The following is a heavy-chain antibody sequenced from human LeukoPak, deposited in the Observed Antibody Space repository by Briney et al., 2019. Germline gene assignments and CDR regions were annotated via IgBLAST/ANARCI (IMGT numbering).Heavy chain of an antibody. V-gene: IGHV3-23*01. CDR1: GFTFSGYA. CDR2: ISDNGGRT. Sequence: GGSLRLSCAASGFTFSGYAMSWVRQAPGKGLEWVSTISDNGGRTYYADSVEGRFTISRDNSKNTLFLQMKSLRPEDTAIYYCAREGYYDSGSPPTFYFDSWGQGTLVTVSS. D-gene: IGHD3-10*01. J-gene: IGHJ4*02. CDR3: AREGYYDSGSPPTFYFDS.